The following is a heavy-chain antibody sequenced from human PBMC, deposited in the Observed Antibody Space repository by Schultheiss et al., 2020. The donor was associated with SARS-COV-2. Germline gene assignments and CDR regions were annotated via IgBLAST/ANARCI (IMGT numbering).Heavy chain of an antibody. D-gene: IGHD1-26*01. V-gene: IGHV3-7*02. CDR2: IRPDGSDN. Sequence: GGSLRLSCAASGFTFSGSAMHWVRQASGKGLEWVAMIRPDGSDNYHVDSVKGRFTISRDNAKDSLYLQMNSLRADDTAIYYCVVDSGQNDGEWDVFHYWGPGTLVTVSS. CDR1: GFTFSGSA. CDR3: VVDSGQNDGEWDVFHY. J-gene: IGHJ4*02.